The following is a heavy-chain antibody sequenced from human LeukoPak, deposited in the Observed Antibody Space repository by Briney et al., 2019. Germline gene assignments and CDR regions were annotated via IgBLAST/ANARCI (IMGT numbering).Heavy chain of an antibody. Sequence: PGGSLRLSCAASGFTFSSYAMSWVRQAPGKGLEWVSAISGSGGSTYYADSVKGRFTISRDNSKNTLYLQMNSLRAEDTAVYYCAKEKYADSSGYYYVDYWRQGTLVTVSS. CDR3: AKEKYADSSGYYYVDY. D-gene: IGHD3-22*01. V-gene: IGHV3-23*01. CDR1: GFTFSSYA. CDR2: ISGSGGST. J-gene: IGHJ4*02.